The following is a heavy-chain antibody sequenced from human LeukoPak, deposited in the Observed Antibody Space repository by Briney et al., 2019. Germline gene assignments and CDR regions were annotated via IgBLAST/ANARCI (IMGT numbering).Heavy chain of an antibody. CDR3: ARCSGSNSGRVDS. V-gene: IGHV3-23*01. D-gene: IGHD2-15*01. Sequence: GGSLSLSCAASGFTLSDYAMSWVRQAPGKGLEWVSRIIGDKTFYADSVKGRFTISSDNSNGMVFLQLNSLRAEDTALYYCARCSGSNSGRVDSWGQGALVTVSS. CDR2: IIGDKT. J-gene: IGHJ4*02. CDR1: GFTLSDYA.